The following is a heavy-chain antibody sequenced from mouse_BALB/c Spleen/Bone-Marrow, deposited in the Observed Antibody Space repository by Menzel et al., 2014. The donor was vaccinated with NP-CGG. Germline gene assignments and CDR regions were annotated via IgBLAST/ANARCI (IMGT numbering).Heavy chain of an antibody. J-gene: IGHJ4*01. CDR1: GYTFTSTW. V-gene: IGHV1S130*01. CDR2: IHPNSGNT. Sequence: QVQLQQSGSVLVRPGDSVKLSCKASGYTFTSTWIHWAKQRPGQGLEWIGEIHPNSGNTKYNEKLKGKATLTADTSSSTAYVDLSSLTPEDSAVYYCTRDGVGGAMDYWGQGTSVTVSS. D-gene: IGHD2-3*01. CDR3: TRDGVGGAMDY.